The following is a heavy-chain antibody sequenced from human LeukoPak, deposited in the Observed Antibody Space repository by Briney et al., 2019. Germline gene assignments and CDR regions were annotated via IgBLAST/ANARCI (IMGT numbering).Heavy chain of an antibody. CDR3: TKTLDYSNYWFDP. CDR1: GFTFRDYC. V-gene: IGHV3-49*03. CDR2: IGRNTYGGRT. J-gene: IGHJ5*02. D-gene: IGHD4-11*01. Sequence: GGSLRLSCTASGFTFRDYCMAWFRQAPGKGLEWVSFIGRNTYGGRTEYAASVRGTFTVSRDNSKSTAYLQMNSLKTEDTALYFCTKTLDYSNYWFDPWGQGTLVTVSS.